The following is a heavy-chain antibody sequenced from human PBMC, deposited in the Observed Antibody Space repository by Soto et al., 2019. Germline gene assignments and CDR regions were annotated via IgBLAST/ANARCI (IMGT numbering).Heavy chain of an antibody. V-gene: IGHV3-23*01. CDR1: GFTFSSYA. CDR3: AKTANGWFSAFDI. Sequence: EVQLLESGGGLVQPGGSLRLSCAASGFTFSSYAMSWVRQAPGKGLEWVSAISGSGGTTYYADSVMGRFTFSRDNSKTTLYLQMTSLIAEDTAVYYCAKTANGWFSAFDIWGQGTMVTVSS. D-gene: IGHD6-19*01. CDR2: ISGSGGTT. J-gene: IGHJ3*02.